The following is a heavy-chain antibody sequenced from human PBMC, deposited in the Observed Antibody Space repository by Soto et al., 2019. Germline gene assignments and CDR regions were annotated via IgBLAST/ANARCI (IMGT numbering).Heavy chain of an antibody. D-gene: IGHD1-1*01. CDR2: IYYSGST. J-gene: IGHJ4*02. Sequence: SETLSLTCTVSGGSISSYYWGWIRQPPGKGLEWIGSIYYSGSTYYNPSLKSRVTISVDTSKNQFSLKLSSVTAADTAVYYCASLQVEMATTGVDYWGQGTLVTVSS. CDR1: GGSISSYY. V-gene: IGHV4-39*01. CDR3: ASLQVEMATTGVDY.